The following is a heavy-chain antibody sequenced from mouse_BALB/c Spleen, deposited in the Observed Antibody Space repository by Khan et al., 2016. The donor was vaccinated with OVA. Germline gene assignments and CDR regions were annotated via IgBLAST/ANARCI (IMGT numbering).Heavy chain of an antibody. D-gene: IGHD3-1*01. CDR1: GFSLTSYG. V-gene: IGHV2-9*02. CDR3: ASLGDI. CDR2: IWAGGST. Sequence: QVQLKESGPGLVAPSQSLYITCTVSGFSLTSYGVHWVRQPPGQGLEWLGVIWAGGSTNYNSALMSRLCISKDNSKSQVFLKMNSLKTDDNAMYYGASLGDIWGQGTTLTVSS. J-gene: IGHJ2*01.